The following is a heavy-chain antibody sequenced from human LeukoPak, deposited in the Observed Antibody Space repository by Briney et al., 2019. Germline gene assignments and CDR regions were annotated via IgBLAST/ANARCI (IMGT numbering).Heavy chain of an antibody. J-gene: IGHJ4*02. Sequence: PGGSLRLSCAASGFTLSSYGMSWVRRAPGKGLEWVSGISGSGGNTYYADSVKGRFAISRDTSTNTLSLQMNSLRAEDTAVYFCARRTGDTRFCSRFSCFLPDYWGQGTLVTVSS. CDR3: ARRTGDTRFCSRFSCFLPDY. D-gene: IGHD2-2*01. CDR2: ISGSGGNT. CDR1: GFTLSSYG. V-gene: IGHV3-23*01.